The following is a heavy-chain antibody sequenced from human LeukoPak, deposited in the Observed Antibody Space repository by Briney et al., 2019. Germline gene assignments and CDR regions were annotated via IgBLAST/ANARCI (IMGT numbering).Heavy chain of an antibody. CDR3: ARQTWIELWHFDY. V-gene: IGHV4-39*01. D-gene: IGHD5-18*01. CDR2: IYYSGST. J-gene: IGHJ4*01. Sequence: PSETLSLTCTVSGDSIGSSSYYWAWIRQPPGKGLEWIGSIYYSGSTYYTPSLKSRVTISIETSKNKFSLKVSSVTAADTAVYYCARQTWIELWHFDYWRHGALVTVDS. CDR1: GDSIGSSSYY.